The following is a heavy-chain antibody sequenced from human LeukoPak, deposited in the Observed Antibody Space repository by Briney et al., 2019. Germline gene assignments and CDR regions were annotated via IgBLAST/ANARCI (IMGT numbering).Heavy chain of an antibody. CDR1: GVSISSHY. D-gene: IGHD3-10*01. Sequence: SETLSLTCTVSGVSISSHYWTWIRQSPGTGLEWIGYISYTGSTNYNPSLKSRVTMSVDTSKNQFSLNLSSVTAADTAVYYCAREISGTYYNPLGYMDVWGKGTTVTVSS. CDR2: ISYTGST. J-gene: IGHJ6*03. CDR3: AREISGTYYNPLGYMDV. V-gene: IGHV4-59*11.